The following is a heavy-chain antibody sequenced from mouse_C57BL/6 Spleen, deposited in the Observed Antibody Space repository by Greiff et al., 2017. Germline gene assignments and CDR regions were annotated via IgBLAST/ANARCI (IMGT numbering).Heavy chain of an antibody. Sequence: QVQLQQSGAELVRPGASVTLSCKASGYTFTDYEMHWVKQTPVHGLEWIGAIDPETGGTAYNQKFKGKAILTADKYSSTAYMELRSLTSDDSAGYYCTRELLPYAMYYWGQGTSVTVSS. CDR3: TRELLPYAMYY. D-gene: IGHD2-12*01. CDR2: IDPETGGT. V-gene: IGHV1-15*01. J-gene: IGHJ4*01. CDR1: GYTFTDYE.